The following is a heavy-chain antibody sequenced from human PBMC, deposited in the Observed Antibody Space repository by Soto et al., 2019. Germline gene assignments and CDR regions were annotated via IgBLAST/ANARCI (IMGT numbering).Heavy chain of an antibody. CDR1: GGNFSSYW. Sequence: SLTLSGARSGGNFSSYWKSWVRQAPGKGLEWVSRINSDGSSTSYADSVKGRFTISRDNAKNTLYLQMNSLRAEDTAVYYCAREGLDILTGYSGEHFDYWGQGTLVTVSS. D-gene: IGHD3-9*01. CDR3: AREGLDILTGYSGEHFDY. J-gene: IGHJ4*02. CDR2: INSDGSST. V-gene: IGHV3-74*01.